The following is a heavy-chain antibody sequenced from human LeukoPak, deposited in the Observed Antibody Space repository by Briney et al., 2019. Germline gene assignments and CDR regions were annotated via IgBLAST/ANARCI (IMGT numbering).Heavy chain of an antibody. J-gene: IGHJ4*02. D-gene: IGHD6-19*01. V-gene: IGHV4-39*01. CDR2: IYYSGST. CDR1: GGSISSSSYY. Sequence: SETLSLTGTVSGGSISSSSYYWGWIRQPPGKGLEWIGSIYYSGSTYYNPSLKSRVTISADTSKNQFSLKLSSVTAADTAVYYCARLQWLPTYFDYWGQGTLVTVSS. CDR3: ARLQWLPTYFDY.